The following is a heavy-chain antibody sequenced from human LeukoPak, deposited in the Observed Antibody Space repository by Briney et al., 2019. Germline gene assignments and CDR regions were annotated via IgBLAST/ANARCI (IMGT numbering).Heavy chain of an antibody. D-gene: IGHD1-26*01. Sequence: GGSLRLSCAASGFTFSDYYMSWIRQAPGKGLEWVSYISSSGSTIYYADSVKGRFTISRDNAKNSLYLQMNSLRAEDTAVYYCARRKDSGSQSHDYWGQGTLVTVSS. V-gene: IGHV3-11*04. J-gene: IGHJ4*02. CDR2: ISSSGSTI. CDR1: GFTFSDYY. CDR3: ARRKDSGSQSHDY.